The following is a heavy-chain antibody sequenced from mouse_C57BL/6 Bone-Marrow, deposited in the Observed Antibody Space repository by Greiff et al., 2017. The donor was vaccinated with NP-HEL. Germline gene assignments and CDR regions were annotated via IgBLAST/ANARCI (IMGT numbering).Heavy chain of an antibody. CDR3: ANSCYGSSRYWYFDV. D-gene: IGHD1-1*01. CDR1: GYSFTDYN. J-gene: IGHJ1*03. V-gene: IGHV1-39*01. CDR2: INPNYGTP. Sequence: VQLQQSGPELVKPGASVKISCKASGYSFTDYNMNWVKQSNGKSLEWIGVINPNYGTPSYNQKFKGKATLTVDQSSSTTYMQLNSLTSEDSAVYYCANSCYGSSRYWYFDVWGTGTTVTVSS.